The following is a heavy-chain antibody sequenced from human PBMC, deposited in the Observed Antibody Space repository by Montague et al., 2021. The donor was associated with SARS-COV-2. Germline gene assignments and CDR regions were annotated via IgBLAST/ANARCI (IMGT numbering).Heavy chain of an antibody. Sequence: SETLSLTCTVSGGSISSYYWSWIRQPPGKGLEWIGYIDYSGSTXXXPSXXXRVTISVDTSKNQFSLKLSSVTAADTAVYYCARQRRYQLPITIFGVVMADAFDIWGQGTMVTVSS. CDR3: ARQRRYQLPITIFGVVMADAFDI. CDR2: IDYSGST. V-gene: IGHV4-59*08. J-gene: IGHJ3*02. CDR1: GGSISSYY. D-gene: IGHD3-3*01.